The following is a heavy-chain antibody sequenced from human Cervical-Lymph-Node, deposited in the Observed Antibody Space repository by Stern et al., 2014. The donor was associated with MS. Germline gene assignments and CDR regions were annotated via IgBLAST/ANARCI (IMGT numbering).Heavy chain of an antibody. Sequence: VQLVQSGAEVKKPGDSLKISCKGSGDTFASYWIAWVRQAPGKGLKWVGIIYPCDSDTISSPSFQGQVTISADKSVRTAYLQWSRLKASDTALYYCATFSGSHSDAFDIWGQGTMVTVSS. J-gene: IGHJ3*02. CDR3: ATFSGSHSDAFDI. CDR1: GDTFASYW. CDR2: IYPCDSDT. V-gene: IGHV5-51*01. D-gene: IGHD1-26*01.